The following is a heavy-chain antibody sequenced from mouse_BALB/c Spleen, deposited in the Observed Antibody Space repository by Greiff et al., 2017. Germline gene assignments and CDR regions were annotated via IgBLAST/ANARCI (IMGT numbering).Heavy chain of an antibody. CDR3: ARDGGRGTWFAY. CDR1: GFTFTDYY. Sequence: EVHLVESGGGLVQPGGSLRLSCATSGFTFTDYYMSWVRQPPGKALEWLGFIRNKANGYTTEYSASVKGRFTISRDNSQSILYLQMNTLRAEDSATYYCARDGGRGTWFAYWGQGTLVTVSA. CDR2: IRNKANGYTT. V-gene: IGHV7-3*02. D-gene: IGHD1-1*01. J-gene: IGHJ3*01.